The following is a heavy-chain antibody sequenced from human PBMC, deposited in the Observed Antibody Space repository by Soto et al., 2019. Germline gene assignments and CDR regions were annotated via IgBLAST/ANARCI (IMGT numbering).Heavy chain of an antibody. CDR2: IYPGDSDT. D-gene: IGHD1-1*01. CDR1: GYSFTSYW. CDR3: ARQTGTVDEARYNWFDP. J-gene: IGHJ5*02. V-gene: IGHV5-51*01. Sequence: GESLKISCKGSGYSFTSYWIGWVRQMPGKGLEWMGIIYPGDSDTRYSPSFQGQVTISADKSISTAYLQWSSLKASDTAMYYCARQTGTVDEARYNWFDPWGQGTLVTVSS.